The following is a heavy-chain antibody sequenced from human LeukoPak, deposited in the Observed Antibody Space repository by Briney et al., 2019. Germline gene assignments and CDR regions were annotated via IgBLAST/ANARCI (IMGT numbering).Heavy chain of an antibody. V-gene: IGHV4-31*03. Sequence: SQTLSLTCTVSGGSISSGGYYWSWLRQHPGMGLEWIGYIYYSGSTYYNPSLNSRVTISVDTSKNQFSLKLSSVTAADTAVYYCARGLHDYYDSSGYYSSGDHWFDPWGQGTLVTVSS. CDR3: ARGLHDYYDSSGYYSSGDHWFDP. CDR1: GGSISSGGYY. CDR2: IYYSGST. D-gene: IGHD3-22*01. J-gene: IGHJ5*02.